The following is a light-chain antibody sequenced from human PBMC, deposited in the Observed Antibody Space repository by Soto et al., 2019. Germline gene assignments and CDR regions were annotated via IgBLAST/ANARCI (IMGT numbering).Light chain of an antibody. CDR1: QSVNSN. V-gene: IGKV3-15*01. CDR3: QHYNTWPWT. CDR2: GAS. J-gene: IGKJ1*01. Sequence: ETVMTQSPATLSVSPGERATLSCRASQSVNSNLAWYQQKLGQAPRVLIYGASTRATGIPARLSGSGSGTEFILTISSLQSEDFAVYYCQHYNTWPWTFGQGTKVDIK.